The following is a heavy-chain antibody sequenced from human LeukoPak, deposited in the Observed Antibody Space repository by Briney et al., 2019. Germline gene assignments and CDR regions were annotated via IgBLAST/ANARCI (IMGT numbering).Heavy chain of an antibody. CDR2: ISSSSSYI. J-gene: IGHJ4*02. CDR1: GFTFSSYS. Sequence: PGRSLRLSCAASGFTFSSYSMNWVRQAPGKGLEWVSSISSSSSYIYYADSVKGRFTISRDNAKNSLYLQMNSLRAEDTAVYYCARGAPYIAAAGDFDYWGQGTLVTVSS. V-gene: IGHV3-21*01. CDR3: ARGAPYIAAAGDFDY. D-gene: IGHD6-13*01.